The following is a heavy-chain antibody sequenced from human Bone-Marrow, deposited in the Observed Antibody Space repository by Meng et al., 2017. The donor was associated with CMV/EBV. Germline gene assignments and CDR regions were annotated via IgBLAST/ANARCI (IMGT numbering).Heavy chain of an antibody. V-gene: IGHV3-15*01. Sequence: FAFRHAWMSWVRQAPGKGLEWVGRIKTKTDGGTTDYAAPVKGRFTISRDNSKNMLYLQMNSLRAEDTAVYYCARGGVSGIYYGMDVWGQGTLVTVSS. J-gene: IGHJ6*02. CDR2: IKTKTDGGTT. D-gene: IGHD3-10*01. CDR3: ARGGVSGIYYGMDV. CDR1: FAFRHAW.